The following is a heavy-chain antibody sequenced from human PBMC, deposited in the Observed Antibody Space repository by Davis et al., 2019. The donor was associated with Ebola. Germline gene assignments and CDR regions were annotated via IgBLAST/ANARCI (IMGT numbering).Heavy chain of an antibody. D-gene: IGHD1-26*01. CDR3: ARDLVGVADY. CDR1: GFTFSSFA. CDR2: ITSNGDTT. V-gene: IGHV3-64*01. Sequence: GESLKISCAASGFTFSSFAMHWVRQAPGKGLEYVSSITSNGDTTYYANSVEGRFTISRDNSKNTLYLQMGSLRTEDMAVYYCARDLVGVADYWGQGTLVTVSS. J-gene: IGHJ4*02.